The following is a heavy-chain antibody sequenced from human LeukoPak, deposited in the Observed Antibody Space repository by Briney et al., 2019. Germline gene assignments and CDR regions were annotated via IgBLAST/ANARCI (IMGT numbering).Heavy chain of an antibody. D-gene: IGHD2-15*01. Sequence: GESLKISCKGSGYSFTSYWIGWVRQMPGKGLEWMGIIYPGDSDTRYSPSFQGQVTISADKSISTAYLQWSSLKASDTAMYYCARSPSCSGGSCYFAFAFDIWGQGTMVTVSS. J-gene: IGHJ3*02. CDR3: ARSPSCSGGSCYFAFAFDI. V-gene: IGHV5-51*01. CDR1: GYSFTSYW. CDR2: IYPGDSDT.